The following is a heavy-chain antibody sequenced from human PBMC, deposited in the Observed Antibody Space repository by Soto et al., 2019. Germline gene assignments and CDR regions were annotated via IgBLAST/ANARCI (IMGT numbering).Heavy chain of an antibody. V-gene: IGHV3-30*18. Sequence: QVQLVESGGGVVQPGRSLRLSCAASGFTFRSYGMDWVREAPGKGVEGVSFVSYDGRNKDYADSVKGRFTISRDNSKNTLYLQMNSLRAEDTAVYYCAKDQVTSGWYKWSWFDPWGQGTLVTVSS. CDR3: AKDQVTSGWYKWSWFDP. D-gene: IGHD6-19*01. J-gene: IGHJ5*02. CDR1: GFTFRSYG. CDR2: VSYDGRNK.